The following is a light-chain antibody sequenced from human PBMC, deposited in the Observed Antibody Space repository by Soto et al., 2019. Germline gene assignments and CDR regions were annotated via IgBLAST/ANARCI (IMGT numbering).Light chain of an antibody. V-gene: IGKV3-20*01. CDR1: QSVSSSY. J-gene: IGKJ5*01. Sequence: EIVLTQSPGTLSLSPGEKTTLTCRASQSVSSSYLAWYQQKPGQAPRLLIYGASSRATGFPDRFSGSGSGTDFTLSFSRLEPEDFAVYYCQQYDSSLTFGQGTRLEIK. CDR3: QQYDSSLT. CDR2: GAS.